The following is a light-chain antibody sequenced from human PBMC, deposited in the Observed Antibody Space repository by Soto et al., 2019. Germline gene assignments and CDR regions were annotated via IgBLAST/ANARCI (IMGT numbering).Light chain of an antibody. CDR2: KVY. Sequence: DVVMTQSPLSLPVTLGQPASISFKCIQSLVHSDGTTYYLNWFQQRPGRSKRSIIYKVYNRDSGVKDRFSGSGSGNDFAMKISRVEDDDVGVYYCMKATHWQINCGKGTRRAIK. CDR3: MKATHWQIN. CDR1: QSLVHSDGTTY. J-gene: IGKJ5*01. V-gene: IGKV2-30*02.